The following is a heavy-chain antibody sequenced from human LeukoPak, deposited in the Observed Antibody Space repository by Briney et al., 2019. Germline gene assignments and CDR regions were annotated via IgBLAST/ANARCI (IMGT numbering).Heavy chain of an antibody. CDR3: AXGGXXXXSGSPHDY. J-gene: IGHJ4*02. CDR2: INAGNGNT. V-gene: IGHV1-3*01. D-gene: IGHD3-3*01. CDR1: GYIFTTFS. Sequence: ASVKVSCKASGYIFTTFSIHWVRQAPGQRLEWMGWINAGNGNTKYSQKFQDRVTITRDTSASTAYMEVSSLRSEDMAVYYCAXGGXXXXSGSPHDYWGQGTLVTVSS.